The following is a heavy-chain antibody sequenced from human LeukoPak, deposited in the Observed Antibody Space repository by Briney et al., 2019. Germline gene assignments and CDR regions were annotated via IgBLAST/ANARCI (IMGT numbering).Heavy chain of an antibody. J-gene: IGHJ4*02. CDR2: ISGYNGNT. V-gene: IGHV1-18*01. CDR1: GYTFFSYG. D-gene: IGHD1-26*01. CDR3: ARDARSGSYFYDY. Sequence: ASVKVSCEASGYTFFSYGITWVRQAPGQGLEWMGWISGYNGNTHYAQKVQGRVTMTTDTSTTTAYMELRSLRSDDTAVYYCARDARSGSYFYDYWGQGTLVTVSS.